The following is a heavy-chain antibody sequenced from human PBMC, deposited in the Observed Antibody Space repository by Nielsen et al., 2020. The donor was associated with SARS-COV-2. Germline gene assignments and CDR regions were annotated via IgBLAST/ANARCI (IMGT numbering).Heavy chain of an antibody. J-gene: IGHJ6*02. Sequence: ETLSLTCTVSGGSISSSSYYWGWIRQPPGKGLEWVSYISSSSSTIYYADSVKGRFTISRDNAKNSLYLQMNSLRAEDTAVYYCARDTSGWEWLQFHYYYGMDVWGQGTTVTVSS. CDR3: ARDTSGWEWLQFHYYYGMDV. CDR1: GGSISSSS. D-gene: IGHD5-24*01. V-gene: IGHV3-48*01. CDR2: ISSSSSTI.